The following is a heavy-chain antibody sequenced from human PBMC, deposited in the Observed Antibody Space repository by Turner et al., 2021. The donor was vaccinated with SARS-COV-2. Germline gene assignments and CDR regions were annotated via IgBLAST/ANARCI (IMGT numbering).Heavy chain of an antibody. J-gene: IGHJ4*02. CDR3: AKDDNYDFWTGYYMY. V-gene: IGHV3-30*18. CDR2: ISYDGSNK. CDR1: GFTFSSYG. Sequence: QVPLVESGGGVVRPGRSLRLSCAASGFTFSSYGMHWVRQAPGKGLEWVAVISYDGSNKYYADSVKGRFTISRDNSKNTLYLQMNSLRAEDTAVYYCAKDDNYDFWTGYYMYWGQGTLVTVSS. D-gene: IGHD3-3*01.